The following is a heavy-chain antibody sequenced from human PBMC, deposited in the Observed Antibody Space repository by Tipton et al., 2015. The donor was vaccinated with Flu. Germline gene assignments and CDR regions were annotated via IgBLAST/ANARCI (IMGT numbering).Heavy chain of an antibody. CDR1: GGSFSGYY. CDR2: INHGGST. D-gene: IGHD3-3*01. V-gene: IGHV4-34*01. Sequence: TLSLTCAAYGGSFSGYYWSWIRQPPGKGLEWIGEINHGGSTNYNPSLKSRVTISVDTSKNQFSLKLSSVTAADTAVYYCARHLYDFWSGYSRIFDYWGQGTLVTVSS. CDR3: ARHLYDFWSGYSRIFDY. J-gene: IGHJ4*02.